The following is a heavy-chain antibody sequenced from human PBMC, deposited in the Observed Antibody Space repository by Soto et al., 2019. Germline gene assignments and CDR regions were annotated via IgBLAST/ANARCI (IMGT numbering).Heavy chain of an antibody. V-gene: IGHV1-69*12. CDR3: AGENDRLQLGGNYYYILDV. CDR1: GGTFSSSA. D-gene: IGHD4-4*01. CDR2: IIPLFRTP. Sequence: QVQLVQSGAEMKEPGSSVKVSCKTSGGTFSSSAISWLRQAPGQGLEWMGGIIPLFRTPDYAQKFQGRVRIAADESTSTAYMELSSLRSEDTAVYYWAGENDRLQLGGNYYYILDVWGQGTTITVSS. J-gene: IGHJ6*02.